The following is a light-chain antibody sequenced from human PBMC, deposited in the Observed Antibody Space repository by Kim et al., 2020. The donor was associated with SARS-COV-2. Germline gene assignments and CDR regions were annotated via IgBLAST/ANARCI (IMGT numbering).Light chain of an antibody. CDR3: QQSYSSTRS. CDR1: QGISRS. Sequence: SASVGDRVTITCRASQGISRSLNWYQQKPGRAPTLVIYTASRLESGVASRFTGSGSGTDFTLTISSLRPEDFATYYCQQSYSSTRSFGQGTKLEI. CDR2: TAS. J-gene: IGKJ2*01. V-gene: IGKV1-39*01.